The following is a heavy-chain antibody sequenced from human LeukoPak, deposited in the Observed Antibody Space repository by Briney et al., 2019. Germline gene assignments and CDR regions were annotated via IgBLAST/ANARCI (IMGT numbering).Heavy chain of an antibody. Sequence: ASVKVSCKASAYTFTDYYIHWVRQAPGQGLEWMGWINPNTGDTHYAQKILGRVTMTRDTSVSTAYMELSRLTSDDTAVYYCARVTNYYHMDVWGKGTTVTVS. J-gene: IGHJ6*03. CDR3: ARVTNYYHMDV. CDR2: INPNTGDT. CDR1: AYTFTDYY. V-gene: IGHV1-2*02. D-gene: IGHD1-14*01.